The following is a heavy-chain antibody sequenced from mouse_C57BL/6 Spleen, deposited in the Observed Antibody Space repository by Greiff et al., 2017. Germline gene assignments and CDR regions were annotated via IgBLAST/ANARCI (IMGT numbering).Heavy chain of an antibody. J-gene: IGHJ3*01. CDR2: INPGSGGT. Sequence: VQLVESGAELVRPGTSVKVSCKASGYAFTNYLIEWVKQRPGQGLEWIGVINPGSGGTNYNEKFKGKATLTADKSSSTAYMQLSSLTSEDSAVYFCARSYYYGREFAYWGQGTLVTVSA. CDR3: ARSYYYGREFAY. CDR1: GYAFTNYL. D-gene: IGHD1-1*01. V-gene: IGHV1-54*01.